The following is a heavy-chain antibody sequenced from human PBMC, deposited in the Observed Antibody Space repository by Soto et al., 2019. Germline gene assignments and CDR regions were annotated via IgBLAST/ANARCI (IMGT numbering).Heavy chain of an antibody. V-gene: IGHV4-31*03. D-gene: IGHD2-21*02. CDR1: GGSISSGGYY. CDR2: IYYSGST. Sequence: QVQLQESGPGLVKPSQTLSLTCTVSGGSISSGGYYWSWIRQHPGKGLEWIGYIYYSGSTYYNPSLKSRVTISVDTSKNQFSLKLSSVTAADTAVYYCARQRYCGGDCYQETYNWFDPWVQGTLVTVSS. CDR3: ARQRYCGGDCYQETYNWFDP. J-gene: IGHJ5*02.